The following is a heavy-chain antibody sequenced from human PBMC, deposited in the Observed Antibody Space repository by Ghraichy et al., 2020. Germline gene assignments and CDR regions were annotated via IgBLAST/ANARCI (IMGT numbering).Heavy chain of an antibody. CDR2: IYHSGST. D-gene: IGHD3-9*01. J-gene: IGHJ5*02. CDR1: GGSISSGGYS. CDR3: ARAGYDILTGYPNWFDP. Sequence: SETLSLTCAVSGGSISSGGYSWSWIRQPPGKGLEWIGYIYHSGSTYYNPSLKSRVTISVDRSKNQFSLKLSSVTAADTAVYYCARAGYDILTGYPNWFDPWGQGTLVTVSS. V-gene: IGHV4-30-2*01.